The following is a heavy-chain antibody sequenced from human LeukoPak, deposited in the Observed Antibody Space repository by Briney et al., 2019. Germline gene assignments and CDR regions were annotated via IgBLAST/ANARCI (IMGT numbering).Heavy chain of an antibody. Sequence: GSLRLSCAVSGFNFRDAWMSWVRQAPGRGLEWIGYIYYSGRTVYNPSLKSRVTISLDTSKNQFSLKLSSVTAADTAVYYCASDYGSGSYRFDFWGQGTLVSVSS. V-gene: IGHV4-59*01. J-gene: IGHJ4*02. D-gene: IGHD3-10*01. CDR1: GFNFRDAW. CDR3: ASDYGSGSYRFDF. CDR2: IYYSGRT.